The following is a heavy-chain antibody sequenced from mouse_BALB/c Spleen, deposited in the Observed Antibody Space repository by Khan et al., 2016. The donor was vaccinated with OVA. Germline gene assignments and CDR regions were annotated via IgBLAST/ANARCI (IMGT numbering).Heavy chain of an antibody. V-gene: IGHV5-6*01. Sequence: EVELVESGGDLVKPGGSLNLSCEASGFTFSSYGMSWLRQTPDKRLEWVATISNGGGYTYFPDSVTGRLTTSSDNAKNTLYLQLSSLKSEDTAMYYCARNRFTTPTAWFAYWGKGTLVTVFA. D-gene: IGHD1-2*01. J-gene: IGHJ3*01. CDR3: ARNRFTTPTAWFAY. CDR1: GFTFSSYG. CDR2: ISNGGGYT.